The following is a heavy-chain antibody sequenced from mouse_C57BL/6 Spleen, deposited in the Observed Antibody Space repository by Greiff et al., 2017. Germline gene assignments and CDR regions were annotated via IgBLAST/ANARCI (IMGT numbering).Heavy chain of an antibody. D-gene: IGHD3-1*01. Sequence: VQLQQSGPELVKPGASVKISCKASGYAFSSSWMNWVKQRPGKGLEWIGRIYPGDGDTNYNGKFKGKATLTADKSSSTAYMHLSSLTSEDSAVYCCARSGGRGGYFDYWGQGTTLTVSS. V-gene: IGHV1-82*01. CDR2: IYPGDGDT. CDR1: GYAFSSSW. CDR3: ARSGGRGGYFDY. J-gene: IGHJ2*01.